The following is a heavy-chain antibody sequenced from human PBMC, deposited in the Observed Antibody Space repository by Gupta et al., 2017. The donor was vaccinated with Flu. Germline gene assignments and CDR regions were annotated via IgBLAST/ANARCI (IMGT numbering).Heavy chain of an antibody. V-gene: IGHV4-39*01. J-gene: IGHJ4*02. CDR3: ARHFFLRRRILGAFDY. D-gene: IGHD2-15*01. CDR1: SYY. CDR2: IYYSGST. Sequence: SYYWGWIRQPPGKGLEWIGSIYYSGSTYYNPSLKSRVTISVDTSKNQFSLKLSSVTAADTAVYYCARHFFLRRRILGAFDYWGQGTLVTVSS.